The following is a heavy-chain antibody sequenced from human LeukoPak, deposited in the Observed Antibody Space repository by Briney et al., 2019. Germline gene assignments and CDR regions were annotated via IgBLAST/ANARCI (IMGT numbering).Heavy chain of an antibody. Sequence: SETLSLTCTVSGGSISSYYWSWIRQPPGKGLEWIGYIYDSGSINYNPSLKSRVTISVDTSKNQFSLNLTSVTAADTAVYYCARFTPQGYGWGGYNRFDPWGQGTLVTVSS. CDR3: ARFTPQGYGWGGYNRFDP. CDR1: GGSISSYY. CDR2: IYDSGSI. D-gene: IGHD3-16*01. J-gene: IGHJ5*02. V-gene: IGHV4-59*01.